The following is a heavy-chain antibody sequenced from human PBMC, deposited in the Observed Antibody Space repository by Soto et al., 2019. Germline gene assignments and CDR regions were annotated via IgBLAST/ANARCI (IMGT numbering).Heavy chain of an antibody. CDR3: AKGVGTSLRYSSSWDFDY. J-gene: IGHJ4*02. CDR1: GFTFSSYG. Sequence: GGSLRLSCAASGFTFSSYGMHWVRQAPGKWLERVAVISYDGSNKYYADSVKGRFTISRDNSKNTLYLQMNSLRAEDTTVYYCAKGVGTSLRYSSSWDFDYGGQGXLGTVS. V-gene: IGHV3-30*18. CDR2: ISYDGSNK. D-gene: IGHD6-13*01.